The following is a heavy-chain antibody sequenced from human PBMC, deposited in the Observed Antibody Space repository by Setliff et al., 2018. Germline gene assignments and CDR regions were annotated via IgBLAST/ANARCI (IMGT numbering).Heavy chain of an antibody. J-gene: IGHJ3*02. V-gene: IGHV3-9*01. CDR1: GFTFDDYA. CDR2: ISWNSGSI. D-gene: IGHD5-18*01. CDR3: ARFTAGDAFDI. Sequence: GGSLRLSCAASGFTFDDYAMHWVRQAPGKGLEWVSGISWNSGSIGYADSVKGRFTISRDNAKNSLYLQMNSLRAEDTAVYYCARFTAGDAFDIWGQGTMVTVSS.